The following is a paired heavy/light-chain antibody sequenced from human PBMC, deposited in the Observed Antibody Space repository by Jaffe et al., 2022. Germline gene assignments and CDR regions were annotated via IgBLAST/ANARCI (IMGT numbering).Heavy chain of an antibody. CDR3: ARGFGVVTAIQGYYYYYMDV. Sequence: QVQLVQSGAEVKKPGSSVKVSCKASGGTFSSYTISWVRQAPGQGLEWMGRIIPILGIANYAQKFQGRVTITADKSTSTAYMELSSLRSEDTAVYYCARGFGVVTAIQGYYYYYMDVWGKGTTVTVSS. V-gene: IGHV1-69*02. CDR1: GGTFSSYT. CDR2: IIPILGIA. D-gene: IGHD2-21*02. J-gene: IGHJ6*03.
Light chain of an antibody. V-gene: IGKV2-28*01. Sequence: DIVMTQSPLSLPVTPGEPASISCRSSQSLLHSNGYNYLDWYLQKPGQSPQLLIYLGSNRASGVPDRFSGSGSGTDFTLKISRVEAEDVGVYYCMQALQTPAYTFGQGTKLEIK. J-gene: IGKJ2*01. CDR2: LGS. CDR3: MQALQTPAYT. CDR1: QSLLHSNGYNY.